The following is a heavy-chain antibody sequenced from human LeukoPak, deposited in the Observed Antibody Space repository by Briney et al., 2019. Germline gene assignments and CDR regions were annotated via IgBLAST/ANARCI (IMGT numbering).Heavy chain of an antibody. Sequence: SETLSLTCTVSGGSISSGGYYWSWIRQHPGKGLEWIGYIYYSGSTYYNPSLKSRVTISVDTSKNQFSLKLSSMTAADTTMYYCAREALHRFDIWGQGTMVTVSS. CDR3: AREALHRFDI. CDR1: GGSISSGGYY. V-gene: IGHV4-31*03. J-gene: IGHJ3*02. CDR2: IYYSGST.